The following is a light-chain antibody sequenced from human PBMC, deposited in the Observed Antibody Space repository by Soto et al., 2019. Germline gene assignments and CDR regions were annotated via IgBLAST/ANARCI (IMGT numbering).Light chain of an antibody. CDR2: DVS. CDR1: QDVSHW. J-gene: IGKJ1*01. V-gene: IGKV1-5*01. CDR3: QQYYGFPWT. Sequence: DIQMTQSPSTLSASIGDRVTITCRASQDVSHWLAWYRQNPGEAPNLLSHDVSSPESGVPSRFSGSGSGTEFSLTVSSLQPDDFGTYFCQQYYGFPWTFGQGTKVEIK.